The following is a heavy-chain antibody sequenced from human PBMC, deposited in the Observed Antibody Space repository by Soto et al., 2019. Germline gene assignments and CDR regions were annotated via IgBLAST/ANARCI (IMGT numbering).Heavy chain of an antibody. J-gene: IGHJ6*03. V-gene: IGHV1-69*02. CDR1: GGTFSSYT. CDR3: ARAHSSSSPYYYMDV. D-gene: IGHD6-6*01. Sequence: QVQLVQSGAEVQKPGSSVKVSCKASGGTFSSYTISWVRQAPGQGLEWMGRIIPILGIANYAQKFQGRVTITADKSTSTAYMELSSLRSEDTAVYYCARAHSSSSPYYYMDVWGKGTTVTVSS. CDR2: IIPILGIA.